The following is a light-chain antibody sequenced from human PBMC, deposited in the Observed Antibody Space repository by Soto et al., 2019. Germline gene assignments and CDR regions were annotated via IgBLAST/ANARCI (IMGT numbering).Light chain of an antibody. CDR1: KLGNKY. CDR2: QNT. J-gene: IGLJ1*01. CDR3: QAWDSNTYV. V-gene: IGLV3-1*01. Sequence: SYELTQPPSMSVSPGQTASIACSGDKLGNKYASWYQQKAGQSPVPVIYQNTKRPSGIPERFSGSNSGDTATLTISGTQAVDEAEYYCQAWDSNTYVFGTGTKVTVL.